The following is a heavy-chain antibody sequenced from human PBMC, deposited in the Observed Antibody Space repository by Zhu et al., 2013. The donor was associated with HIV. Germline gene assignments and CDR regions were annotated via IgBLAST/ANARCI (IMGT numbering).Heavy chain of an antibody. Sequence: QVQLVQSGAEVKKPGSSVKVSCKASGGTFSSYAISWVRQAPGQGLEWMGGIIPIFGTANYAQKFQGRVTITADKSTSTAYMELSSLRSEDTAVYYCARTVITPIKVAGLTNYWYFDLWGRGTLVTVSS. D-gene: IGHD4-17*01. CDR3: ARTVITPIKVAGLTNYWYFDL. CDR2: IIPIFGTA. CDR1: GGTFSSYA. V-gene: IGHV1-69*06. J-gene: IGHJ2*01.